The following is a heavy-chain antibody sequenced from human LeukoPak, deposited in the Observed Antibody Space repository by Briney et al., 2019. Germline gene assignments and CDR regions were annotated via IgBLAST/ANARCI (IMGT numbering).Heavy chain of an antibody. J-gene: IGHJ6*02. CDR1: GGSISTISSGTYY. CDR3: ARDYYDSSGSYYGMDV. Sequence: PSETLSLTCTVSGGSISTISSGTYYWGWIRQPPGKGLEWIGSIYYSGSTYYNPSLKSRVTISIDTSKNQFSLKLSSVTAADTAVYYCARDYYDSSGSYYGMDVWGQGTTVTVSS. V-gene: IGHV4-39*07. D-gene: IGHD3-22*01. CDR2: IYYSGST.